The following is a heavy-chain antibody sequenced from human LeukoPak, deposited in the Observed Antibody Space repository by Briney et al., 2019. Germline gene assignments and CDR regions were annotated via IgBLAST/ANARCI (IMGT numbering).Heavy chain of an antibody. CDR1: GFTFSSYG. V-gene: IGHV3-30*03. CDR2: ISYDGSNK. J-gene: IGHJ4*02. D-gene: IGHD5-12*01. CDR3: ARSAAAGRIVATFGY. Sequence: GRSLRLSCAASGFTFSSYGMHWVRQAPGKGLEWVAVISYDGSNKYYADSVKGRFTISRDNSKNTLYLQMNSLRAEDTAVYYCARSAAAGRIVATFGYWGQGTLVTVSS.